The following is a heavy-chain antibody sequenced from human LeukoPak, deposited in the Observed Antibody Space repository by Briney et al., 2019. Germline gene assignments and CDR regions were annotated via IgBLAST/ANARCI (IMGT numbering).Heavy chain of an antibody. CDR3: ARVRTLRGAYYYMDV. J-gene: IGHJ6*03. Sequence: PSETLSLTCTVSGGSISSGSYYWRWIRQPAGMGLEWIGRIYTSGSTHYNPSLKSRVTISVDTSKNQFSLKLSSVTAADTAVYYCARVRTLRGAYYYMDVWGKGTTVTVSS. CDR1: GGSISSGSYY. D-gene: IGHD5-12*01. V-gene: IGHV4-61*02. CDR2: IYTSGST.